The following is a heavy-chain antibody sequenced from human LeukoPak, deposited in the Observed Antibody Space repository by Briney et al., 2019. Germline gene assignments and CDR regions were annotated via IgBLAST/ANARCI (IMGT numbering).Heavy chain of an antibody. CDR3: AKCGNSGCHLIDY. CDR2: ISERTGGT. D-gene: IGHD5-12*01. Sequence: GGSLRLSCAASGFTFSTNAMSWVRQAPGKGLEWVSAISERTGGTYYADSVKGRFNISRDNSKSTLYLQMDSLRAEDTAVYYCAKCGNSGCHLIDYWGQGTLVTVSS. J-gene: IGHJ4*02. CDR1: GFTFSTNA. V-gene: IGHV3-23*01.